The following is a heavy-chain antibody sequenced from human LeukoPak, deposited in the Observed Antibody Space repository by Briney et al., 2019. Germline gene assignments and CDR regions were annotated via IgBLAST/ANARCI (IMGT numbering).Heavy chain of an antibody. CDR1: GFTFTSYS. Sequence: GGSLRLSCAASGFTFTSYSMSWVRQAPGKGLEWVSGTSDRGDYTYYADSVKGRFTISRDNAKNSLYLQMNSLRAEDTAVYYCARDWGFDYWGQGTLVTVSS. CDR3: ARDWGFDY. J-gene: IGHJ4*02. D-gene: IGHD7-27*01. V-gene: IGHV3-21*01. CDR2: TSDRGDYT.